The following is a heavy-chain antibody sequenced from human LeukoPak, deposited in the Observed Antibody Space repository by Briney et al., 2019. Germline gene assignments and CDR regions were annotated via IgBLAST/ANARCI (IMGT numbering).Heavy chain of an antibody. V-gene: IGHV3-48*01. CDR3: AKGRCSGGSCYGRGFDY. Sequence: GGSLRLSCAASGFTFSSYTMSWVRQAPGKGLEWVSSISSDRTTIFYADSVKGRFTISRDNAKNTLYLQMNSLRAEDTAVYYCAKGRCSGGSCYGRGFDYWGQGTLVTVSS. J-gene: IGHJ4*02. D-gene: IGHD2-15*01. CDR2: ISSDRTTI. CDR1: GFTFSSYT.